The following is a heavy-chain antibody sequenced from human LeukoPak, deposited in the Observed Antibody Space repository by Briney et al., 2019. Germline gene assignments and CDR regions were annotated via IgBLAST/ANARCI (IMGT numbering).Heavy chain of an antibody. Sequence: GGPLRLSCAASGFTFSSYEMNWVRQAPGKGLEWVSYISSGGNTIYYADSVKGRFTISRDDAKNSLYLQMNSLRAEDTAVYYCAREGTAMVSFDYWGQGTLVTVSS. CDR1: GFTFSSYE. J-gene: IGHJ4*02. D-gene: IGHD5-18*01. V-gene: IGHV3-48*03. CDR2: ISSGGNTI. CDR3: AREGTAMVSFDY.